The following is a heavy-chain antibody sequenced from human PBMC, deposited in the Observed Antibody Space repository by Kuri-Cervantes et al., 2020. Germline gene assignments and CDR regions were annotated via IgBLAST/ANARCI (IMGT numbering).Heavy chain of an antibody. V-gene: IGHV4-39*07. CDR2: IYYSGST. Sequence: ESLKISCTVSGGSISSSSYYWGWIRQPPGKGLEWIGSIYYSGSTYYNPSLKSRVTISVDTSKNQFSLKLSSVTAADTAVYYCARVDTYYDSSGYSTCDAFDIWGQGTTVTVSS. CDR3: ARVDTYYDSSGYSTCDAFDI. D-gene: IGHD3-22*01. J-gene: IGHJ3*02. CDR1: GGSISSSSYY.